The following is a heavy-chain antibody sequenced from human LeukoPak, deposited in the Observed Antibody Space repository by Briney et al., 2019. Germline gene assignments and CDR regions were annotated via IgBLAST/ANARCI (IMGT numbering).Heavy chain of an antibody. J-gene: IGHJ4*02. V-gene: IGHV3-7*01. Sequence: GGSLRLSCAASGFTFSSYWISWVRQAPGKGLEWVANIKQDGSEKYYVDSVKGRFTISRDNAKNSLYLQMNSLRGEDTAVYYCARWGDFWGQGTLVTVSS. CDR1: GFTFSSYW. D-gene: IGHD3-16*01. CDR2: IKQDGSEK. CDR3: ARWGDF.